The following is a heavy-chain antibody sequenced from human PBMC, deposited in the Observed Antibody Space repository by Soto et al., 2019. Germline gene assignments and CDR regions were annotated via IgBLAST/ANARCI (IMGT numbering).Heavy chain of an antibody. CDR1: GFTFSSYA. D-gene: IGHD3-10*01. CDR2: ISGSGGST. V-gene: IGHV3-23*01. CDR3: AKLSLWFGELPDY. Sequence: EVQLLESGGGLVQPGGSLRLSCAASGFTFSSYAMSWVRQAPGKGLEWVSAISGSGGSTYYADSVKGRFTISRDNSKNTLYLQINSLRAEDTAVYYCAKLSLWFGELPDYWGQGTLVTVSS. J-gene: IGHJ4*02.